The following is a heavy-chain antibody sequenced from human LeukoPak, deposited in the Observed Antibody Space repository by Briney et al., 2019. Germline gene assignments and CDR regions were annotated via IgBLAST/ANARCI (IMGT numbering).Heavy chain of an antibody. CDR3: TRMTAGHDY. CDR1: GVSFNDYY. CDR2: INHSGYT. D-gene: IGHD2-21*02. Sequence: SETLSLTCAVSGVSFNDYYWSWVRQTPGKGLEWIGEINHSGYTNDSPSLKSRVTLSIDTSRKQFSLNLRSVTVADTGIYYCTRMTAGHDYWGQGTLVPVSS. V-gene: IGHV4-34*01. J-gene: IGHJ4*02.